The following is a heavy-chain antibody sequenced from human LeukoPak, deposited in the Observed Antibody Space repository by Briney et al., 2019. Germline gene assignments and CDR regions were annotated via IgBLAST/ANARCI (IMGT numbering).Heavy chain of an antibody. D-gene: IGHD2-21*02. CDR1: GFTFSSYS. CDR3: ARGPFACGGDCYTAPSFDY. CDR2: ISSSSSYI. J-gene: IGHJ4*02. V-gene: IGHV3-21*01. Sequence: GGSLRLSCAASGFTFSSYSMNWVRQAPGKGLEWVSSISSSSSYIYYADSVKGRFTISRDNAKNSLYLQMNSLRAEDTAVYYCARGPFACGGDCYTAPSFDYWGQGTLVTVSS.